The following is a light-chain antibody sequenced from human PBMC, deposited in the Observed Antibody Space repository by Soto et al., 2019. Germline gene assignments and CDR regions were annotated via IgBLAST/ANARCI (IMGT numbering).Light chain of an antibody. J-gene: IGKJ1*01. CDR2: AAS. CDR1: QSISSY. Sequence: DIQMTQSPSSLSASVGDRVTITCRASQSISSYLNWYQQKPGKAPKLLIYAASSLQSGVPSRFSGSGSGTYFTLTISRLQPEDFATYSWQQSYSTPPTFGQGTKVEIK. V-gene: IGKV1-39*01. CDR3: QQSYSTPPT.